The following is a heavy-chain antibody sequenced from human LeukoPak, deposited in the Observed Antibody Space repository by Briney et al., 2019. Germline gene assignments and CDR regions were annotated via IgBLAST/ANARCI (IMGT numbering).Heavy chain of an antibody. Sequence: SETLSLTCTVSGGSINSDSYYWSWIRQPAGKGLEWIGRIFNSGSTNSIPSLKSRVTISVDTSKNQFSLKMSSVTAADTAVYFCARGGPPGYYYDYYMDVWGKGTTVTISS. J-gene: IGHJ6*03. V-gene: IGHV4-61*10. CDR1: GGSINSDSYY. CDR2: IFNSGST. CDR3: ARGGPPGYYYDYYMDV.